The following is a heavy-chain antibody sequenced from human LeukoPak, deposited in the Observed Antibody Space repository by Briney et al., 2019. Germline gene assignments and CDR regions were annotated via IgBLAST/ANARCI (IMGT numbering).Heavy chain of an antibody. D-gene: IGHD2/OR15-2a*01. CDR2: LSGGGGSV. Sequence: GGSLRLSCAASGFAFYNFAMSWVRQAPGKGLEWVAVLSGGGGSVFYADSGKGRFTISRDNSKSTLYLQMNSLRVEDTAVYYCVKQITFYDGPFDSWGQGTLVTVSS. CDR3: VKQITFYDGPFDS. J-gene: IGHJ4*02. V-gene: IGHV3-23*01. CDR1: GFAFYNFA.